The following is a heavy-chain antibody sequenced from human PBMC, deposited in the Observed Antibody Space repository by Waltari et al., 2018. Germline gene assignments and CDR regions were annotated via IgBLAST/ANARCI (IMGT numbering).Heavy chain of an antibody. D-gene: IGHD3-10*01. V-gene: IGHV4-59*01. CDR1: GGSITHSF. CDR3: ARGTAYYRPADVFEF. CDR2: VHYGGST. J-gene: IGHJ3*01. Sequence: QVHLHESGPGLVRPSETLSLTGGVSGGSITHSFWNWIRQTPGKGLAWIGYVHYGGSTDYNPSLKGRVTMSLDTSRNQFSLRLQSVTAADTAVYYCARGTAYYRPADVFEFWGQGTTVIVSS.